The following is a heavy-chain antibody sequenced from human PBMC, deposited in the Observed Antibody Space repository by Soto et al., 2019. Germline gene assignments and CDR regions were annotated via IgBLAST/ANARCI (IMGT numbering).Heavy chain of an antibody. CDR2: IYYSGST. CDR1: GGSISSGGYY. D-gene: IGHD3-22*01. Sequence: SETLSLTCTVSGGSISSGGYYWSWIHQHPGKGLEWIGYIYYSGSTYYNPSLKSRVTISVDTSKNQFSLKLSSVTAADTAVYYCATYYDSSGYFHNWFDPWGQGTLVTFSS. CDR3: ATYYDSSGYFHNWFDP. V-gene: IGHV4-31*03. J-gene: IGHJ5*02.